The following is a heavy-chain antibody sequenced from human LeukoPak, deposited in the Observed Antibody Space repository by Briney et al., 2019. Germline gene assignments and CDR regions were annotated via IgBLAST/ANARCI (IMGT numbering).Heavy chain of an antibody. CDR2: ISWDGGST. J-gene: IGHJ6*03. V-gene: IGHV3-43D*03. D-gene: IGHD2-15*01. CDR3: AKDTSVAAKGVYYYYMDV. CDR1: GFTFDDYA. Sequence: PGGSLRLSCAASGFTFDDYAMHWVRQAPGKGLEWVSLISWDGGSTYYADSVEGRFTISRDNSKNSLYLQMNSLRAEDTALYYCAKDTSVAAKGVYYYYMDVWGKGTTVTVSS.